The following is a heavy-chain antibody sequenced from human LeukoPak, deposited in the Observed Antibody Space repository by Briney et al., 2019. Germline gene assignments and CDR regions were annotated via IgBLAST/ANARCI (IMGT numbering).Heavy chain of an antibody. Sequence: GESLKISCKGSGYSFTSYWLGWVRQMPGKGLEWMGIIYPGDSDTRYSPSFQGQVTISADKSISTAYLRWSSLKASDTAMYYCARSGGEWLSPPSETYYYYYGMDVWGQGTTVTVSS. V-gene: IGHV5-51*01. D-gene: IGHD3-3*01. CDR2: IYPGDSDT. CDR3: ARSGGEWLSPPSETYYYYYGMDV. J-gene: IGHJ6*02. CDR1: GYSFTSYW.